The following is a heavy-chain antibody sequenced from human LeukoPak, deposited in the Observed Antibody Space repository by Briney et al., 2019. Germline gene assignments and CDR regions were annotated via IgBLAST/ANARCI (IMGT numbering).Heavy chain of an antibody. CDR3: AKAPPVVRYYYYYYMDV. D-gene: IGHD3-10*01. V-gene: IGHV3-23*01. CDR1: GFTFSSYA. Sequence: QPGGSLRLFCAASGFTFSSYAMSWVRQAPGKGLEWVSAISGSGGSTYYADSVKGRFTISRDNSKNTLYLQMNSLRAEDTAVYYCAKAPPVVRYYYYYYMDVWGKGTTVTVSS. J-gene: IGHJ6*03. CDR2: ISGSGGST.